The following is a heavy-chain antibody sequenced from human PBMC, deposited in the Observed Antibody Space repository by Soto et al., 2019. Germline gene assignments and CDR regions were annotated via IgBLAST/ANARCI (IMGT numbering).Heavy chain of an antibody. CDR2: IIPIFGTA. V-gene: IGHV1-69*13. J-gene: IGHJ6*02. CDR3: ARDRSIAAAGTSTEYYYYGMDV. D-gene: IGHD6-13*01. Sequence: GASVKVSCKASGGTFSSYAISWVRQAPGQGLEWMGGIIPIFGTANYAQKFQGRVTITADESTSTAYMELSSLRSEDTAVYYCARDRSIAAAGTSTEYYYYGMDVWGQGTTVTVSS. CDR1: GGTFSSYA.